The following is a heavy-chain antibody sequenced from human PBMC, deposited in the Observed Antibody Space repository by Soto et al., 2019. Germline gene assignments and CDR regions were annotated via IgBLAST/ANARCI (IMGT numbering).Heavy chain of an antibody. CDR1: GFIFSSFG. Sequence: QVQLVESGGGVGQPGRSLRLSCAVSGFIFSSFGMHWVRQAPGKGLEWVAGIWYDGSTKYYADSVKGRFTISRDNSKNTLSLQMTSLRAEDTAVYYCAREGLVGAQDSWGQGTLVTVSS. D-gene: IGHD1-26*01. J-gene: IGHJ4*02. CDR3: AREGLVGAQDS. V-gene: IGHV3-33*01. CDR2: IWYDGSTK.